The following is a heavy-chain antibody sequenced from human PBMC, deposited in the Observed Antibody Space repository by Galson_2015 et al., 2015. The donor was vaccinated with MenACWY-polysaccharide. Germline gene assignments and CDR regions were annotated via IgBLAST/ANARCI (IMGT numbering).Heavy chain of an antibody. J-gene: IGHJ6*02. V-gene: IGHV3-30-3*01. CDR3: ARDYCSRTSCSGMDV. Sequence: LRLSCAASGFTFSSYAIHWVRQAPGKGLEWVAVISYDATNKYYRDSVKGRFTLSRDNSRNTVFLEMNSLRAEDTGVYYCARDYCSRTSCSGMDVWGQGTTVTVSS. CDR1: GFTFSSYA. D-gene: IGHD2-2*01. CDR2: ISYDATNK.